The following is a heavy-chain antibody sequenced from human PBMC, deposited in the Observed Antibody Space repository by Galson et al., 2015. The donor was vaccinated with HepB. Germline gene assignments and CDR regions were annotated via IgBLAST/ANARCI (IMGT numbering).Heavy chain of an antibody. J-gene: IGHJ3*02. Sequence: SVKVSCKASGGTFSSYTISWVRQAPGQGLEWMGRIIPILGIANYAQKFQGRVTITADKSTSTAYMELSSLRSEDTAVYYCARVRYCSGGSCPHDAFDIWGQGTMVTVSS. V-gene: IGHV1-69*02. CDR3: ARVRYCSGGSCPHDAFDI. D-gene: IGHD2-15*01. CDR2: IIPILGIA. CDR1: GGTFSSYT.